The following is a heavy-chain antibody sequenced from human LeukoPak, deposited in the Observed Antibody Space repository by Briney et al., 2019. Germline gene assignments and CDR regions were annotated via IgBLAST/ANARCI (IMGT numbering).Heavy chain of an antibody. J-gene: IGHJ6*03. CDR1: GVSINGHY. V-gene: IGHV4-59*11. CDR2: TYDNESA. CDR3: ARVLQNYYHLDV. D-gene: IGHD3-3*01. Sequence: SETLSLTCTVSGVSINGHYWSWIRQPPGKGLEWIGFTYDNESANYKSSLESRVTMTVDTSKNQVPLKLNSVTAADTAVYYCARVLQNYYHLDVWGEGTTVTVSS.